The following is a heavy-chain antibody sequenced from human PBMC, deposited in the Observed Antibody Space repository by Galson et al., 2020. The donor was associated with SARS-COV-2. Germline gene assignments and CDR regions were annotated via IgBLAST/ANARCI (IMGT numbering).Heavy chain of an antibody. Sequence: GESLKISCAASGFTLSGFWMTWVRQAPGKGLEWVANIKQDGSEEFYVDSVRGRFTISRDNAQNSLFLQMNSLRAEDTAVYYCARHTSYSDSVTDPRDHWVQGTLVTVSS. J-gene: IGHJ4*02. CDR3: ARHTSYSDSVTDPRDH. D-gene: IGHD3-10*01. V-gene: IGHV3-7*01. CDR1: GFTLSGFW. CDR2: IKQDGSEE.